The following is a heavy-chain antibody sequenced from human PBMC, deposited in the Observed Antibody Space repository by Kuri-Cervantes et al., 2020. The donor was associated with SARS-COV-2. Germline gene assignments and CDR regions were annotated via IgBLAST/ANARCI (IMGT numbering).Heavy chain of an antibody. Sequence: GESLKISCAASGFTFSSYGMHWVSQAPGKGLEWVAFIRYDGSNKYYADSVKGRFTISRDNAKNSLYLQMNSLRAEDTAVYYCARTEGYCSTTSCYWQGWFDPWGQGTLVTVSS. CDR1: GFTFSSYG. CDR2: IRYDGSNK. J-gene: IGHJ5*02. CDR3: ARTEGYCSTTSCYWQGWFDP. D-gene: IGHD2-2*01. V-gene: IGHV3-30*02.